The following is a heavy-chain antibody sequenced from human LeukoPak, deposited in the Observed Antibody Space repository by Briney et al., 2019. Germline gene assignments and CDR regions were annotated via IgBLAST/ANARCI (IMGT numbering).Heavy chain of an antibody. D-gene: IGHD1-1*01. CDR2: IKQDGSLK. CDR1: GFTLSSSW. J-gene: IGHJ4*02. CDR3: ARLLRDVTTFDY. V-gene: IGHV3-7*01. Sequence: GGSLRLSCTASGFTLSSSWMSWVRQAPGRGLEWVASIKQDGSLKYYVDSVKGRFTISRDNAKNSLYLQMNDLRAEDTAVYYCARLLRDVTTFDYWGQGILVTVSS.